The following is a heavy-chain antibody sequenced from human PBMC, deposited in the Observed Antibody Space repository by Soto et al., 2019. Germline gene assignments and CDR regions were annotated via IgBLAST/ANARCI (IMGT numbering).Heavy chain of an antibody. D-gene: IGHD6-6*01. V-gene: IGHV5-51*01. J-gene: IGHJ6*03. CDR2: IYPGDSDT. Sequence: GESLKISCKSSGYSFTSYWIGWVRQMPGKGLEWMGIIYPGDSDTRYSPSFQGQVTISADKSISTAYLQWSSLKASDTAMYYCARHSGSSSRGGSYMDVWGKGTTVTVSS. CDR3: ARHSGSSSRGGSYMDV. CDR1: GYSFTSYW.